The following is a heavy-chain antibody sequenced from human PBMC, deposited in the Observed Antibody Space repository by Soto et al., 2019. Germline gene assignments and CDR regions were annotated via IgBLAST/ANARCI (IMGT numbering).Heavy chain of an antibody. V-gene: IGHV4-59*01. CDR3: ARAPMVLTRSYFDS. CDR1: DGSISNFY. D-gene: IGHD3-22*01. Sequence: SETLSLTCTVSDGSISNFYWSWIRQPPGKGLEWIGYISSSGNTNYNPSLKSRVSISVDTSKNQFSLNLTSVTAADTAVYYCARAPMVLTRSYFDSWGQGTPVTVS. CDR2: ISSSGNT. J-gene: IGHJ4*02.